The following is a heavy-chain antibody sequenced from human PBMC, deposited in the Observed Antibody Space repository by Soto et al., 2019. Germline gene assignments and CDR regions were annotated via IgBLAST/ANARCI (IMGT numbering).Heavy chain of an antibody. V-gene: IGHV4-31*03. J-gene: IGHJ6*02. CDR2: IYYSGST. Sequence: QVQLQESGPGLVRPSQTLSLTCTVSGVSISSGGYYWSWIRQHPGKGLEWIGYIYYSGSTYYNPSLKSRVTISVDTSKNQFSLKLSSVTAADTAVYYCARGGRRSPAMDVWGQGTTVTVSS. CDR1: GVSISSGGYY. CDR3: ARGGRRSPAMDV.